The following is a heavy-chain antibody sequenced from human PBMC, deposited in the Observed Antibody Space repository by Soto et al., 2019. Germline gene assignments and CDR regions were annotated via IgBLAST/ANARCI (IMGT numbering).Heavy chain of an antibody. V-gene: IGHV3-23*01. Sequence: GGSLRLSXAVSGFICSSYDMSWVRQAPGKGLEWVSTILVGGSTHYEDSVKGRFTISRDTSKNTVYLQMNSLTAGDTAFYYCAKATATSGGAFEIYGQGTMVTVSS. CDR2: ILVGGST. D-gene: IGHD1-1*01. J-gene: IGHJ3*02. CDR3: AKATATSGGAFEI. CDR1: GFICSSYD.